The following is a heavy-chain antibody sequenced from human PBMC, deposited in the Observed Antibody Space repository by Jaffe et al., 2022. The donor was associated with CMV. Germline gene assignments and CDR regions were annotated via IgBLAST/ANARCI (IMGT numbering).Heavy chain of an antibody. CDR1: GGSISSYF. J-gene: IGHJ6*02. V-gene: IGHV4-59*01. CDR2: IHYSGST. CDR3: ARGIAGRPPYFGMDV. Sequence: QVQLQESGPGLVKPSETLSLTCTVSGGSISSYFWTWIRQPPGKGLEWIGYIHYSGSTNYNPPLKSRVSISVDTSKNQFSLKLSSVNAADTAVYYCARGIAGRPPYFGMDVWGQGTTVTVSS. D-gene: IGHD6-6*01.